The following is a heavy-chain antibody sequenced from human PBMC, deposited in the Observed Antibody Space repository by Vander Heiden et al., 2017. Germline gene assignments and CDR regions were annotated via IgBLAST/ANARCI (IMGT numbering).Heavy chain of an antibody. V-gene: IGHV3-53*01. CDR1: GFIVSSTY. CDR3: ARDLSITIFGVVIGAFDY. Sequence: EVQLVESGGGLIQPGGSLRLSCAASGFIVSSTYMSWVRQAPGKGLEWVSVIYSGGSTYYADSVKGRFTISRDNSKNTLYLQMNSLRAEDTAVYYCARDLSITIFGVVIGAFDYWGQGTLVTVSS. J-gene: IGHJ4*02. D-gene: IGHD3-3*01. CDR2: IYSGGST.